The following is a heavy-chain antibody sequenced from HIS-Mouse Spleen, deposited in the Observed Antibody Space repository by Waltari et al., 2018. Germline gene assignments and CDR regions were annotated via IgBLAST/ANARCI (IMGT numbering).Heavy chain of an antibody. J-gene: IGHJ3*02. CDR3: ARHEEDGRVITIFGVPNSPAPTDAFDI. CDR2: IYYSGST. Sequence: QLQLQESGPGLVKPSETLSLTCTVSGGSISSSSYYWGWIRQPPGKGLEWIGSIYYSGSTYYNPSLKSRVTISVDTSKNQFSLKLSSVTAADTAVYYCARHEEDGRVITIFGVPNSPAPTDAFDIWGQGTMVTVSS. CDR1: GGSISSSSYY. V-gene: IGHV4-39*01. D-gene: IGHD3-3*01.